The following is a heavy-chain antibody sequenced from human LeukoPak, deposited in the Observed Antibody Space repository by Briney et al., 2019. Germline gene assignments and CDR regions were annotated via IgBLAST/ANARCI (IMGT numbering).Heavy chain of an antibody. CDR3: ARGATTVVPYYYYMDV. Sequence: SVKVSCKASGGTFSSYAISWVRQAPGQGPEWMGGIIPIFGTANYAQKFQGRVTITADESTSTAYMELSSLRSEDTAVYYCARGATTVVPYYYYMDVWGKGTTVTVSS. D-gene: IGHD4-23*01. CDR2: IIPIFGTA. J-gene: IGHJ6*03. V-gene: IGHV1-69*01. CDR1: GGTFSSYA.